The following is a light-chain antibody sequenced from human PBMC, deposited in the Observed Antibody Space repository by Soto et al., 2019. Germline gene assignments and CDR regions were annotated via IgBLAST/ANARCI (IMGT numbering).Light chain of an antibody. CDR1: QSVSSSY. Sequence: EIVLTQSPGTLSLSPGERATLSCRASQSVSSSYLAWYQQKPGQAPRLLIYGASSRATGIPDRFSGSGSGTDFTLTISRPEPEDFAVYYYQQYGSSPLTFGGGTKVDIK. CDR3: QQYGSSPLT. J-gene: IGKJ4*01. V-gene: IGKV3-20*01. CDR2: GAS.